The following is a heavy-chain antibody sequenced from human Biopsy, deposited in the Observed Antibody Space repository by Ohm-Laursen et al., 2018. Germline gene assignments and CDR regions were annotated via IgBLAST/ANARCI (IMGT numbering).Heavy chain of an antibody. CDR3: ARARIKTSGVLIPETYYFDS. V-gene: IGHV4-59*01. D-gene: IGHD3-3*01. CDR2: FYNSGST. CDR1: AVSISIYY. Sequence: SQTLSFTSTVSAVSISIYYWSRHRPPPGQGLESIGNFYNSGSTYYNPSLKSRSIMSLDRSKSQVSLRMNSVTAADTAVYYCARARIKTSGVLIPETYYFDSWGQGTLVTVSS. J-gene: IGHJ4*02.